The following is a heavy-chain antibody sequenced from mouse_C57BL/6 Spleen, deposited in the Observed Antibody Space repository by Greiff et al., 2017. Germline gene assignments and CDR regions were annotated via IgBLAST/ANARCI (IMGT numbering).Heavy chain of an antibody. CDR1: GYTFTSYD. Sequence: VQLQQSGPELVKPGASVKLSCKASGYTFTSYDINWVKQRPGQGLEWIGWIYPRDGSTKYNEKFKGKATLTVDTSSSTAYMELHSLTSEDSAVYFCARGGDSSGPAWFAYWGQGTLVTVSA. CDR2: IYPRDGST. J-gene: IGHJ3*01. V-gene: IGHV1-85*01. CDR3: ARGGDSSGPAWFAY. D-gene: IGHD3-2*02.